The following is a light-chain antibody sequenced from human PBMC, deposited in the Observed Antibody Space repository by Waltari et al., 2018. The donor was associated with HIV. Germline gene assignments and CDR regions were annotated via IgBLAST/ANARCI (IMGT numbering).Light chain of an antibody. V-gene: IGKV1-33*01. CDR3: QQYDNLLRT. Sequence: DIQMTQSPSSLSASVGDRVTITCQASQDISNYLNWYQQKPGKAPKLLIYDASNLETGVPSRFSGCGSGTDFTFTISSLQPEDIATYYCQQYDNLLRTFGQGTKVEIK. J-gene: IGKJ1*01. CDR2: DAS. CDR1: QDISNY.